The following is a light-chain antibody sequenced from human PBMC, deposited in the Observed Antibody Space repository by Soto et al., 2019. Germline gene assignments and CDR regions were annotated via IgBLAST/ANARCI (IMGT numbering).Light chain of an antibody. CDR1: QSVSNW. V-gene: IGKV1-5*01. Sequence: DIQMTQSPSTLSASVGERVTITCRASQSVSNWLAWYQRKPGKAHKLLIYDVSSLESGVQSSFSGSGSGTEFILTISSLQPDEFATYYCQQYDSDSWTFDQGTKVDIK. CDR2: DVS. CDR3: QQYDSDSWT. J-gene: IGKJ1*01.